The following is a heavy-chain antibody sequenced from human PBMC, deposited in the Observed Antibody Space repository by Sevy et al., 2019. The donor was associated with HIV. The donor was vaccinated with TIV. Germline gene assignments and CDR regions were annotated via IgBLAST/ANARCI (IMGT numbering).Heavy chain of an antibody. J-gene: IGHJ4*01. V-gene: IGHV3-30*18. CDR3: AKDGDCTTTSCGDIFSYYFEY. D-gene: IGHD2-2*01. CDR2: IRYDGGDK. Sequence: GGSLRLSCAASGFTFSSVGMHWVRQAPGKGLEWMAAIRYDGGDKYYSDSVKGRFTISRDNSKNKLYLQMNSLRAEDTAVYYCAKDGDCTTTSCGDIFSYYFEYWGHGSLVTVSS. CDR1: GFTFSSVG.